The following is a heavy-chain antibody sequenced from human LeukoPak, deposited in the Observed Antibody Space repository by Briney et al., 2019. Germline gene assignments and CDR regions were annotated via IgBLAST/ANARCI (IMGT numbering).Heavy chain of an antibody. CDR2: IYYSGST. CDR3: ARGGYCSSTSCPETSWFDP. V-gene: IGHV4-39*01. D-gene: IGHD2-2*01. J-gene: IGHJ5*02. CDR1: GGSISSSSYY. Sequence: KPSETLSLTCTVSGGSISSSSYYWGWIRQPPGKGLECIGSIYYSGSTYYSSSLKIRVTISVDTSKNQFSLKLSSVTAADTAVYYCARGGYCSSTSCPETSWFDPWGQGTLVTVSS.